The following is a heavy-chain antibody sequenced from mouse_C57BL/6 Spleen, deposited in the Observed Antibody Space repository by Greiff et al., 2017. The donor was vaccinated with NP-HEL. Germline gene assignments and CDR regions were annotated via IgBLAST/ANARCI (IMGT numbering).Heavy chain of an antibody. CDR2: IWSGGST. CDR1: GFSLTSYG. D-gene: IGHD1-1*01. Sequence: QVQLQQSGPGLVQPSQSLSITCTVSGFSLTSYGVHWVRQSPGKGLEWLGVIWSGGSTDYNAAFISRLSISKDNSKSQVFFKMNSLQADDTAIYYCARNPFSYYYGSRGWYFDVWGTGTTVTVSS. J-gene: IGHJ1*03. CDR3: ARNPFSYYYGSRGWYFDV. V-gene: IGHV2-2*01.